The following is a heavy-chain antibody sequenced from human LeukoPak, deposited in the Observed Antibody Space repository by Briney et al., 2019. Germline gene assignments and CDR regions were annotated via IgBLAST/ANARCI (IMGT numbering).Heavy chain of an antibody. D-gene: IGHD6-6*01. V-gene: IGHV3-30*18. CDR2: ISYDGTNT. CDR3: AKASPPKSIAALRNWFDP. J-gene: IGHJ5*02. CDR1: GFTFSTYG. Sequence: GRSLRLSCVASGFTFSTYGMHWVRQPPGKGLEWVAVISYDGTNTYYADSVKGRFTISRDNSKNTLFLQMNSLRAEDTAIYYCAKASPPKSIAALRNWFDPWGQGTLVTVSS.